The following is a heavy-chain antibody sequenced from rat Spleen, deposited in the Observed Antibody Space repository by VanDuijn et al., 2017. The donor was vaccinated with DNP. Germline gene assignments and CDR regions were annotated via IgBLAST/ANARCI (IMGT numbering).Heavy chain of an antibody. V-gene: IGHV5-22*01. J-gene: IGHJ2*01. D-gene: IGHD4-3*01. CDR2: IGSDGYAP. Sequence: EVQLVESGGGLVQPGRSLKLSCAASGFTFSDYYMAWVRQAPTKGLEWVAYIGSDGYAPYYVDSVKGRFTISRDNAKSTLYLQMNSLRSEEMATYYCIRWNSGHFDYWGQGVMVTVSS. CDR3: IRWNSGHFDY. CDR1: GFTFSDYY.